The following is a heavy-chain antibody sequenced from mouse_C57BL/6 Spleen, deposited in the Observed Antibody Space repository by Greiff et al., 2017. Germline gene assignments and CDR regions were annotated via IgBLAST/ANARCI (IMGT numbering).Heavy chain of an antibody. D-gene: IGHD1-1*01. V-gene: IGHV1-74*01. J-gene: IGHJ4*01. CDR1: GYTFTSYW. Sequence: VQLQQPGAELVKPGASVKVSCKASGYTFTSYWMHWVKQRPGQGLEWIGRIHPSDSDTNYNQKFKGKATLTVDKSSSTAYMQLSSLTSEDSAVYYCAIWVTTVAHYAMDYWGQGTSVTVSS. CDR3: AIWVTTVAHYAMDY. CDR2: IHPSDSDT.